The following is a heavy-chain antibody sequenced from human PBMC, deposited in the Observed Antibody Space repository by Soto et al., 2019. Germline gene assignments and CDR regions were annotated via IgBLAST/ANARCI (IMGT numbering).Heavy chain of an antibody. CDR3: ARRYGDCFDY. D-gene: IGHD4-17*01. Sequence: SDTLSLTYTDPGGSINIHYCRWIRQPPGKGLEWIGYIYYSGSTNYNPSLKSRVTISVDTPKNQFSLKLSSVTAADTAVYYCARRYGDCFDYWGQGTQVTVS. J-gene: IGHJ4*02. CDR1: GGSINIHY. CDR2: IYYSGST. V-gene: IGHV4-59*08.